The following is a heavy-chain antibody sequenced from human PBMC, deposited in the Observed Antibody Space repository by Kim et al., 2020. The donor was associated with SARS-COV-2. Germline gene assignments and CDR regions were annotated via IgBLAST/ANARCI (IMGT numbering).Heavy chain of an antibody. Sequence: GGSLRLSCAASGFTVSSNYMSWVRQAPGKGLEWVSVIYSGGSTYYADSVKGRFTISRDNSKNTLYLQMNSLRAEDTAVYYCARMSSSPLGDAFDIWGQGTMVTVSS. D-gene: IGHD6-6*01. J-gene: IGHJ3*02. CDR1: GFTVSSNY. CDR3: ARMSSSPLGDAFDI. CDR2: IYSGGST. V-gene: IGHV3-53*01.